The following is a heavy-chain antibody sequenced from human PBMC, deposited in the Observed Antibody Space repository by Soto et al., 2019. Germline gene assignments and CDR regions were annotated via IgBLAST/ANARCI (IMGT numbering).Heavy chain of an antibody. CDR1: GYTFTSYY. Sequence: ASVKVSCKASGYTFTSYYMHWVRQAPGQGLEWMGIINPSGGSTSYAQKFQGRVTMTRDTSTSTVYMELSSLRSEDTAVYYCARDGYYDSSGSTDAFDIWGQGTMVTVSS. J-gene: IGHJ3*02. CDR2: INPSGGST. V-gene: IGHV1-46*01. D-gene: IGHD3-22*01. CDR3: ARDGYYDSSGSTDAFDI.